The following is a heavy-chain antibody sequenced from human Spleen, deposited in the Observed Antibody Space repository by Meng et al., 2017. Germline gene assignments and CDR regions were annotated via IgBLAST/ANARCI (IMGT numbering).Heavy chain of an antibody. V-gene: IGHV4-4*07. CDR3: ARDNDGWSPFDY. CDR1: GASISNYF. Sequence: SETLSLTCNVSGASISNYFWSWIRQPAGKGLEWIGRVSSSGTTNFNPSLKSRVSMSVDTSKNHFSLNLRSVTAADTAVYYCARDNDGWSPFDYWGQGTLVTVSS. CDR2: VSSSGTT. D-gene: IGHD6-19*01. J-gene: IGHJ4*02.